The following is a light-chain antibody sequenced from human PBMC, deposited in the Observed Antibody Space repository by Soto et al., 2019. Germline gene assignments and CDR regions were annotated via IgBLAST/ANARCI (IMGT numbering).Light chain of an antibody. Sequence: EIVLTQSPGTLSLSPGERATLSCRASQSVSSSYLAWYQQKPGQAPRILIYGASSRATGIPDRFSGSGSGTDFTLTISRLEPEDFAVYYCQQYGSSPPGLTFGGGTKVEIK. CDR1: QSVSSSY. CDR3: QQYGSSPPGLT. V-gene: IGKV3-20*01. J-gene: IGKJ4*01. CDR2: GAS.